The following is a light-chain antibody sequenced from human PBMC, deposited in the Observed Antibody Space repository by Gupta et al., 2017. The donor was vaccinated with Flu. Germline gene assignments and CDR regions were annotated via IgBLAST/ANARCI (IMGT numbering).Light chain of an antibody. CDR1: QSVLSSSNNKNY. CDR3: QQCYGDPLT. CDR2: WAS. V-gene: IGKV4-1*01. Sequence: DIVMTQYPDSLAVSLGERATINCKSSQSVLSSSNNKNYLVWYQQKPGQPPKLLISWASTRESGVPDRFSGSGSGTDFTLTISSLQAEDVAVYYCQQCYGDPLTFGGGTKVEIK. J-gene: IGKJ4*01.